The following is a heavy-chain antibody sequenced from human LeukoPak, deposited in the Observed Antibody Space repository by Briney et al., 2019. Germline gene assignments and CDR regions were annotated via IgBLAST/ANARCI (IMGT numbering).Heavy chain of an antibody. CDR1: GGSISSYY. CDR2: IYTSGST. J-gene: IGHJ5*02. CDR3: ARGPGYSGYGAWFDP. Sequence: SETLSLTCTVSGGSISSYYWSWIRQPAGKGLEWIGRIYTSGSTNYNPSLKSRVTISVDTSKNQFSLKLSSVTAADTAVYYCARGPGYSGYGAWFDPWGQGTLVTVSS. V-gene: IGHV4-4*07. D-gene: IGHD5-12*01.